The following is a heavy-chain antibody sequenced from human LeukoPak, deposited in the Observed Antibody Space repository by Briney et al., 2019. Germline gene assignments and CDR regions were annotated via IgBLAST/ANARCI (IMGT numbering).Heavy chain of an antibody. CDR2: ISSSGSTI. D-gene: IGHD3-16*02. Sequence: PGGSLRLSCAASGFTFSSYEMNWVRQAPGKGLEWVSYISSSGSTIYYADSVKGRFTISRDNARDSLYLQMNSLRPEDTAVYYCARSHEGLRELSPDYWSQGILVTVSS. CDR3: ARSHEGLRELSPDY. CDR1: GFTFSSYE. J-gene: IGHJ4*02. V-gene: IGHV3-48*03.